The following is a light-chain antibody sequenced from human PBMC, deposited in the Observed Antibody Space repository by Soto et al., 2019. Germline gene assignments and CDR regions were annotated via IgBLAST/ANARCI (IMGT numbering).Light chain of an antibody. J-gene: IGKJ1*01. CDR3: HQYGSSSWT. Sequence: EIVLTQSPGTLSLSPGERATLSCRASQGVSSTYLAWYRQKPGQAPRLLIFGASIRATDIPDRFSGSGSGTDFTLTISRLEPEDFAVYYCHQYGSSSWTVGQGTKVDSK. V-gene: IGKV3-20*01. CDR1: QGVSSTY. CDR2: GAS.